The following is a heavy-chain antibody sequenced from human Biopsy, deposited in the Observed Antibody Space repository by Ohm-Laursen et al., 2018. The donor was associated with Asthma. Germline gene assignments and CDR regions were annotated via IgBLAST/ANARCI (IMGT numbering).Heavy chain of an antibody. D-gene: IGHD4-23*01. CDR2: ISSDGHNK. CDR3: ARESGQDSGGTGAFDR. V-gene: IGHV3-30*03. CDR1: GFVFSQCG. J-gene: IGHJ3*02. Sequence: LRLSCTATGFVFSQCGMHWVRQGPGKGLEWVALISSDGHNKYYKDSVKGRFTISRDNSKLRLYLEINSLRVEDSAVYYCARESGQDSGGTGAFDRWGQGIMVAVSS.